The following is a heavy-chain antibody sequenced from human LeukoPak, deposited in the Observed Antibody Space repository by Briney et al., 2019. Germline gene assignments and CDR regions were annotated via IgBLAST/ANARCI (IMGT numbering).Heavy chain of an antibody. CDR1: GFTVSSNY. J-gene: IGHJ6*03. Sequence: GGSLRLSCAVSGFTVSSNYMSWVRQAPGKGLEWVSVIYSGGSTYYADSVKGRFTISSANSKNTLYLQMNSLRDEDTAVYYCARARGSSSSILYYYYYMDVWGKGTTVTVSS. CDR2: IYSGGST. V-gene: IGHV3-66*02. CDR3: ARARGSSSSILYYYYYMDV. D-gene: IGHD6-6*01.